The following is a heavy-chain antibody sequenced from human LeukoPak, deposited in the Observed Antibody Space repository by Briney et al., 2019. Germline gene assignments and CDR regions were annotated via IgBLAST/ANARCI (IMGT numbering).Heavy chain of an antibody. CDR1: GFTFSDYS. CDR3: ASGHVTDLRIFDY. Sequence: PGGSLRRSCTASGFTFSDYSMSWVRQAPGAGLEWVSAISPAGDSTTDADSVKGRFTISRDNSKNTLYLQMNSLRTEDTAVCYCASGHVTDLRIFDYWGQGTLVSVSS. CDR2: ISPAGDST. V-gene: IGHV3-23*01. D-gene: IGHD2/OR15-2a*01. J-gene: IGHJ4*02.